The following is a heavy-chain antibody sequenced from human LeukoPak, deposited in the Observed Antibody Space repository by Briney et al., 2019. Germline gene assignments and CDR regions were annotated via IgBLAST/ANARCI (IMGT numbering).Heavy chain of an antibody. D-gene: IGHD3-22*01. CDR3: AREPHPYYYDSSGATMGGNAFDI. CDR2: ISYDGSNK. V-gene: IGHV3-30-3*01. J-gene: IGHJ3*02. Sequence: GGSLRLSCAASGFTFSSYAMHWVRQAPGKGLEWVAVISYDGSNKYYADSVKGRFTISRDNSKNTLYLQMNSLRAEDTAVYYCAREPHPYYYDSSGATMGGNAFDIWGQGTMVTVSS. CDR1: GFTFSSYA.